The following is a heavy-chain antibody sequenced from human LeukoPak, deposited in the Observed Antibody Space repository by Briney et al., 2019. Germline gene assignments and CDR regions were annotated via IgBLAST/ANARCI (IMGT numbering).Heavy chain of an antibody. D-gene: IGHD4-11*01. Sequence: GGSLRLSCAASGFTFSTYAMPWVRQAPGKGLEWVAVDGNNNYYRDSVKGRFTISRDNSRNTLYLRMNSLRPEDTAVYYCAREAYSTNSRAFDIWGQGTMVTVSS. CDR1: GFTFSTYA. CDR2: DGNNN. V-gene: IGHV3-30*04. J-gene: IGHJ3*02. CDR3: AREAYSTNSRAFDI.